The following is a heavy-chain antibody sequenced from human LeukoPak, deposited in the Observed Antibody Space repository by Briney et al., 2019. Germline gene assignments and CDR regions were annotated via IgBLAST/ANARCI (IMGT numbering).Heavy chain of an antibody. D-gene: IGHD2-15*01. CDR1: GYTFTSYG. CDR3: ARGGLGYCSGGSCLRADVFDY. Sequence: GASVKLSCNASGYTFTSYGISWVRQAPGQGLKGRGWISAYIGNTNYAQKLQGRVTMTRDTSTSTAYMELRSLRSDDTAVYYCARGGLGYCSGGSCLRADVFDYWGQGTLVTVSS. CDR2: ISAYIGNT. J-gene: IGHJ4*02. V-gene: IGHV1-18*01.